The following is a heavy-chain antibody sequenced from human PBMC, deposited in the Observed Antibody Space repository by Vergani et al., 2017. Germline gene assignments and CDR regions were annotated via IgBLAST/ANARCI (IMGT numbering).Heavy chain of an antibody. V-gene: IGHV3-21*01. D-gene: IGHD3-3*01. J-gene: IGHJ6*03. CDR2: ISSSSSYI. Sequence: EVQLVESGGGLVKPGGSLRLSCAASGFTFSSYSMNWVRQAPGKGLEWVSSISSSSSYIYYAESVKGRFTISRDNAKNSLYLQMNSLRAEDTAVYYCARDQFGGITIFGVVTGIGYMDVWGKGTTVTVSS. CDR1: GFTFSSYS. CDR3: ARDQFGGITIFGVVTGIGYMDV.